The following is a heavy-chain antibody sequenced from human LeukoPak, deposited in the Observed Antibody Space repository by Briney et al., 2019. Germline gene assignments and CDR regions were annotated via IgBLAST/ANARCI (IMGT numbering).Heavy chain of an antibody. CDR1: GFTFSRYA. Sequence: KPGGSLRLSCAASGFTFSRYAMHWVRQAPGKGLKYVSTISSNGGSTFYANSLKGRFTIFRDNSKNTLYLQMGSLRAEDMAVYYCARGGVDDYGDSLGFFGYWGQGTRVTVSS. J-gene: IGHJ4*02. V-gene: IGHV3-64*01. D-gene: IGHD4-17*01. CDR2: ISSNGGST. CDR3: ARGGVDDYGDSLGFFGY.